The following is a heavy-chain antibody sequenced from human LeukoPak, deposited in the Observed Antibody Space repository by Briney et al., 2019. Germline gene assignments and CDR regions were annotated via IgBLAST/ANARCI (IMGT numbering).Heavy chain of an antibody. CDR1: GYTFTGYY. CDR2: INPNSGGT. V-gene: IGHV1-2*02. D-gene: IGHD3-22*01. J-gene: IGHJ3*01. CDR3: ASGGSVYYDSRFEIW. Sequence: GASVKVSCKASGYTFTGYYMHWVRQAPGQGLEWMGWINPNSGGTNYAQKFQGRVTMTRDTSISTAYMELSRLRSDDTAVYYCASGGSVYYDSRFEIWWGQGTMVTVSS.